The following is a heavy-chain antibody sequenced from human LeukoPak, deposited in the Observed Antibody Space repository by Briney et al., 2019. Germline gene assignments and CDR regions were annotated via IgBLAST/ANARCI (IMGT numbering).Heavy chain of an antibody. CDR1: GYTFTDHY. J-gene: IGHJ3*02. D-gene: IGHD3-9*01. CDR2: MNPNSGNT. V-gene: IGHV1-8*02. CDR3: ARVSVLRYFDWQKTDDAFDI. Sequence: ASVKVSCKASGYTFTDHYIHWVRQATGQGLEWMGWMNPNSGNTGYAQKFQGRVTMTRNTSISTAYMELSSLRSEDTAVYYCARVSVLRYFDWQKTDDAFDIWGQGTMVTVSS.